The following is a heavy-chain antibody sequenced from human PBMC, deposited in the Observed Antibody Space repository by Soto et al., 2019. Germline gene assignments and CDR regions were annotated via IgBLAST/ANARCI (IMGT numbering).Heavy chain of an antibody. CDR3: ARRGSGSDYDY. CDR1: GFTFSSYA. D-gene: IGHD1-26*01. J-gene: IGHJ4*02. CDR2: ISGSGGST. V-gene: IGHV3-23*01. Sequence: EVPLLESGGGLVQPGGSLRLSCAASGFTFSSYAMRWVRQAPGKGLEWVSAISGSGGSTYYADSVKGRFTISRDNSKNTLYLQMNSLRAEDTAAYYCARRGSGSDYDYWGQGTLVTVSS.